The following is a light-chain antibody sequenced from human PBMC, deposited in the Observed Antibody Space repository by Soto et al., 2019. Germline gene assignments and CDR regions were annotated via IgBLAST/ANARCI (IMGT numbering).Light chain of an antibody. Sequence: DFVMTQSPDSLAVSLGERATISCKSIXSVLYSSNNENYLAWYQQKPGQAPRLLIYGASSRATGIPDRFSGSGSGTDFTLTISRLEPEDSAVYYCQQHRTTFGQGTKVDI. V-gene: IGKV4-1*01. J-gene: IGKJ1*01. CDR1: XSVLYSSNNENY. CDR3: QQHRTT. CDR2: GAS.